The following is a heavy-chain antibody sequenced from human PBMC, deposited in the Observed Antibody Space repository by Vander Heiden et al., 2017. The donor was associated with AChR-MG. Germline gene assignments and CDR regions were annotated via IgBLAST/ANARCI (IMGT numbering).Heavy chain of an antibody. CDR2: INHSGST. J-gene: IGHJ4*02. Sequence: QVQLQQWGAGLLKPSETLSLTCAVYGGSFSGYYWSWIRQPPGKGLEWIGEINHSGSTNYNPSLKSRVTISVDTSKNQFSLKLSSVTAADTAVYYCAIPYDFWSGYYPTGFDYWGQGTLVTVSS. D-gene: IGHD3-3*01. CDR1: GGSFSGYY. CDR3: AIPYDFWSGYYPTGFDY. V-gene: IGHV4-34*01.